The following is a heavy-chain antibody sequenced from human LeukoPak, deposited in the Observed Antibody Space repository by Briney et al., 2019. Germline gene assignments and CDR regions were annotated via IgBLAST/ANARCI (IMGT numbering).Heavy chain of an antibody. J-gene: IGHJ6*03. CDR3: ASRVRGGYYYYYMDV. Sequence: KPSETLSLTCTVSGDSITGYYWGWIRQPPGKGLEWIGNIYYTGNTYYNASLKSRVTISVDTSKNQFSLKLSSVTAADTAVYYCASRVRGGYYYYYMDVWGKGTTVTVSS. V-gene: IGHV4-39*07. CDR1: GDSITGYY. D-gene: IGHD3-10*01. CDR2: IYYTGNT.